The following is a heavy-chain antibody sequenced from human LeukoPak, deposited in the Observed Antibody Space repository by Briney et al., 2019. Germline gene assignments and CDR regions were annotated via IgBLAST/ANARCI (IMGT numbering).Heavy chain of an antibody. Sequence: SVKVSCKASGGTFISYAISWVRQAPGQGLEWMGRIIPIFGIANYAQKFQGRVTITADKSTSTAYMELSSLRSEDTAVYYCARDYAVGSHVHYYYYYGMDVWGQGTTVTVSS. V-gene: IGHV1-69*04. J-gene: IGHJ6*02. CDR2: IIPIFGIA. D-gene: IGHD2-2*01. CDR3: ARDYAVGSHVHYYYYYGMDV. CDR1: GGTFISYA.